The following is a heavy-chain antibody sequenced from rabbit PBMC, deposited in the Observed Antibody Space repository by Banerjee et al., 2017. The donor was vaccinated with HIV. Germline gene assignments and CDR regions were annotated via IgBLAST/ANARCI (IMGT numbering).Heavy chain of an antibody. D-gene: IGHD6-1*01. J-gene: IGHJ4*01. V-gene: IGHV1S45*01. CDR3: ARDVSGAGYGYAFNL. Sequence: QEQLVESGGDLVKPEGSLTLTCKASGIDFSSYYYMCWVRQAPGKGLEWIACIYAGSSGSTYYANWAKGRFTISKTSSTTVTLQMTSLTAADSATYFCARDVSGAGYGYAFNLWGQGTLVTVS. CDR1: GIDFSSYYY. CDR2: IYAGSSGST.